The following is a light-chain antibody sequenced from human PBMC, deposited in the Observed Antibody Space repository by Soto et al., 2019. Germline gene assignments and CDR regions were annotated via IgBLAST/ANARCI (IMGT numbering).Light chain of an antibody. Sequence: EIVLTQSPGTLSLSPGERATLSCRASQSVSSSYLAWYQQKPGQAPRLLIYGASSRATGIPDRCSGSGSGTDFTLTISRLEPEDFAVYYCQQYSSSLFTFGAGTKVDIK. CDR2: GAS. J-gene: IGKJ3*01. CDR1: QSVSSSY. CDR3: QQYSSSLFT. V-gene: IGKV3-20*01.